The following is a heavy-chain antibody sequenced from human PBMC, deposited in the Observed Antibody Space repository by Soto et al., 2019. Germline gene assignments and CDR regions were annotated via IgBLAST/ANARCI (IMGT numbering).Heavy chain of an antibody. CDR3: ARDKVEVGGWQQLDTNWFDP. V-gene: IGHV4-59*12. Sequence: SETLSLTCTVSGGSISSYYWSWIRQPPGKGLEWIGYIYYSGSTNYNPSLKSRVTISVDTSKNQFSLKMSSVTAADTAVYFFARDKVEVGGWQQLDTNWFDPWGQGTLVTVSS. J-gene: IGHJ5*02. D-gene: IGHD6-13*01. CDR1: GGSISSYY. CDR2: IYYSGST.